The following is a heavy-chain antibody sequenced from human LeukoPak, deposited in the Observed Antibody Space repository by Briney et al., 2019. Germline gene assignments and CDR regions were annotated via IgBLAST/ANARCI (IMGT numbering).Heavy chain of an antibody. CDR1: GFTFSNYW. Sequence: GGSLRLSCAASGFTFSNYWMHWVRQAPGRGLEWVSTLSGNGGSTFYADSVKGRSTISRDNSKNTLYLQMNSLRAEDTAVYYCAKEYSSSWSVNWFDPWGQGTLVTVSS. V-gene: IGHV3-23*01. D-gene: IGHD6-13*01. CDR2: LSGNGGST. J-gene: IGHJ5*02. CDR3: AKEYSSSWSVNWFDP.